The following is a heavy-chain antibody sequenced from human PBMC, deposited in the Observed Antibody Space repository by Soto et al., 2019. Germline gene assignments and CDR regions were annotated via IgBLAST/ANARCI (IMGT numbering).Heavy chain of an antibody. D-gene: IGHD5-12*01. CDR1: GGSISSSSYY. CDR2: IYYSGST. V-gene: IGHV4-39*02. CDR3: ARDPGGYPFDSFDY. Sequence: PSETLSLTCTVSGGSISSSSYYWGWIRQPPGKGLEWIGSIYYSGSTYYNPSLKSRVTISVDTSKNQFSLKLSSVTAADTAVYYCARDPGGYPFDSFDYWGQATLVTAPQ. J-gene: IGHJ4*02.